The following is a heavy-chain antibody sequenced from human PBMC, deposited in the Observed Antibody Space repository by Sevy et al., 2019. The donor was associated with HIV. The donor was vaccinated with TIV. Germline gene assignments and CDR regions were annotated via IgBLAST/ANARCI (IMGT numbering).Heavy chain of an antibody. CDR3: ARMGIGRDYYYYYGMDV. V-gene: IGHV1-69*13. CDR2: IIPIFGTA. J-gene: IGHJ6*02. D-gene: IGHD1-26*01. CDR1: GGTFSSYA. Sequence: ASVKVSCKASGGTFSSYAISWVRQAPGQGLEWMGGIIPIFGTANYALKFQGRVTITADESTSTAYMELSSLRSEDTAVYYCARMGIGRDYYYYYGMDVWGQGTTVTVSS.